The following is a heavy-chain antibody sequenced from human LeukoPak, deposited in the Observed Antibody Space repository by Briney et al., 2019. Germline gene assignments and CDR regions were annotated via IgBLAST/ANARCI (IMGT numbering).Heavy chain of an antibody. D-gene: IGHD5-24*01. V-gene: IGHV3-23*01. J-gene: IGHJ6*03. CDR1: GFTFSSYG. Sequence: GGSLRLSCAASGFTFSSYGTSWVRQAPGKGLEWASAISGSGGSTYYADSVKGRFTISRDNSKNTLYLQMISLRAEDTAVYYCARDGRLSRYYYYMDVWGKGTTVTVSS. CDR2: ISGSGGST. CDR3: ARDGRLSRYYYYMDV.